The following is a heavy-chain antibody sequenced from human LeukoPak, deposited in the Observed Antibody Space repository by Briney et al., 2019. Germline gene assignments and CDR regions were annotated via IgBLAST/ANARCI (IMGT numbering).Heavy chain of an antibody. D-gene: IGHD3-22*01. CDR2: IIPIFGIA. CDR1: GDTFSSYA. Sequence: SVKVSCKASGDTFSSYAISWVRQAPGQGLEWMGRIIPIFGIANYAQKFQGRVTITADKSTSTAYMELSSLRSEDTAVYYCATTTPDSSGYYYFDYWGQGTLVTVSS. J-gene: IGHJ4*02. V-gene: IGHV1-69*04. CDR3: ATTTPDSSGYYYFDY.